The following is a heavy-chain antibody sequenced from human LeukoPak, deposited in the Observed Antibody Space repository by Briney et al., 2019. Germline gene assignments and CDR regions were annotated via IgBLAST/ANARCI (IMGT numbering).Heavy chain of an antibody. CDR1: GGSISSSNW. V-gene: IGHV4-4*02. Sequence: SETLSLTCAVSGGSISSSNWWSWVRQPPGKGLEWIGEIYHSGSTNYNPSLKSRVTISVDTSKNQFSLKLSSVTAADTAVYYCARGRGYCSGGSCHFRYFDYWGQGTLVTVSS. D-gene: IGHD2-15*01. CDR2: IYHSGST. CDR3: ARGRGYCSGGSCHFRYFDY. J-gene: IGHJ4*02.